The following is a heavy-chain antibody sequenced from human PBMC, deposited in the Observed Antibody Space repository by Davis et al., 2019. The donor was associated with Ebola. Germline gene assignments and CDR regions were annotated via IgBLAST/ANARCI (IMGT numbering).Heavy chain of an antibody. CDR3: ARVLGYDFWSGYYWGSGNIDAFDI. CDR1: GGSISSGDYY. D-gene: IGHD3-3*01. J-gene: IGHJ3*02. CDR2: IYYSGST. V-gene: IGHV4-30-4*08. Sequence: LRLSCTVSGGSISSGDYYWSWIRQPPGKGLEWIGYIYYSGSTYYNPSLKSRVTISVDTSKNQFSLKLSSVTAADTAVYYCARVLGYDFWSGYYWGSGNIDAFDIWGQGTMVTVSS.